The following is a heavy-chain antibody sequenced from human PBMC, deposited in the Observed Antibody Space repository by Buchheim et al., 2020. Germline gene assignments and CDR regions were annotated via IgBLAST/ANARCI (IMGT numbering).Heavy chain of an antibody. CDR2: ISYGGST. V-gene: IGHV4-39*01. D-gene: IGHD3-10*01. J-gene: IGHJ6*03. CDR1: GGSISNSDSYY. Sequence: QQQLQESGPGLVKPSETLSLTCTVSGGSISNSDSYYWGWIRQPPGKGLEWIGCISYGGSTYYNPSLKRRVTISVDTSKNQFSLKLSSVTAADTAVYYCARQITMVRGLTAQDYHYMDVWGKGTT. CDR3: ARQITMVRGLTAQDYHYMDV.